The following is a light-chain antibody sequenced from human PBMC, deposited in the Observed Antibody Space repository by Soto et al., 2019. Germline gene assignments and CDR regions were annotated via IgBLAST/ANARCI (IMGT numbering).Light chain of an antibody. V-gene: IGLV2-14*01. CDR3: NSLSAAGTSYV. CDR1: SGDVGSHNH. CDR2: EVN. J-gene: IGLJ1*01. Sequence: QSVLTQPASVSGSPGQSIAISCTGTSGDVGSHNHVSWYQQYPGRAPKLIIYEVNNRPSGASDRFSGSKSGSTASLTISGLQAEDEADYYCNSLSAAGTSYVFGTGTKVTV.